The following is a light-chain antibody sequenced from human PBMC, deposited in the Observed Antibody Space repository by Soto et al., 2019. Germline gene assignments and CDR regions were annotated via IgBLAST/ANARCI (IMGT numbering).Light chain of an antibody. V-gene: IGKV1-5*03. CDR2: KAS. CDR3: QQYNSYPWA. CDR1: QTISSW. Sequence: FHIPLSPSPLSGSVGARVTITFRASQTISSWLAWYQQKPGKAPKLLIYKASTLESGVPSSFSGSGSGTEFTLTISSLQPEDFATYYCQQYNSYPWAFGQGTKVDI. J-gene: IGKJ1*01.